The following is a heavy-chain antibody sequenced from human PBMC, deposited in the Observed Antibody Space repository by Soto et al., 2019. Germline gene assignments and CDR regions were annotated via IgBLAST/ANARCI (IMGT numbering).Heavy chain of an antibody. J-gene: IGHJ4*02. Sequence: ASVKVPCKASGGTFSSYTISWVRQAPGQRLEWMGWINAGNGNTKYSQKFQGRVTITRDTSASTAYMELSSLRSEDTAVYYCARSIVVVTALDYWGQGTLVTVSS. D-gene: IGHD2-21*02. V-gene: IGHV1-3*01. CDR3: ARSIVVVTALDY. CDR1: GGTFSSYT. CDR2: INAGNGNT.